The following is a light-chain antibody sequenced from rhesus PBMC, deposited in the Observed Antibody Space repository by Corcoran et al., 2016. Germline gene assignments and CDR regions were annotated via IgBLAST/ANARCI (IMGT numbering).Light chain of an antibody. CDR3: QQGYSTPLT. CDR1: QDSTTA. V-gene: IGKV1-33*02. Sequence: DIQMSQSPSSLSASVGDKVTITCRASQDSTTALAWYQQKPGKAPKLLVYAASTLETGDPSRFSGTGSGTDFSLTISNRQPNGFATCYCQQGYSTPLTFGGGTKVDLK. J-gene: IGKJ4*01. CDR2: AAS.